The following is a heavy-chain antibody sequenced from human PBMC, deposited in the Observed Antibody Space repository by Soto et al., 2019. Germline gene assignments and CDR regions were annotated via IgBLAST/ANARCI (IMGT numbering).Heavy chain of an antibody. CDR3: AKQVATGTALYDY. J-gene: IGHJ4*02. Sequence: GGSLRLSRAAPEFTFHGYSMNWVPQAPGKGLEWVSVISEGGGRTYYADSVKGRFTISRDNSKNTLYLQMSSLRAEDTALYYCAKQVATGTALYDYWGQGSLVTVSS. CDR1: EFTFHGYS. V-gene: IGHV3-23*01. D-gene: IGHD1-1*01. CDR2: ISEGGGRT.